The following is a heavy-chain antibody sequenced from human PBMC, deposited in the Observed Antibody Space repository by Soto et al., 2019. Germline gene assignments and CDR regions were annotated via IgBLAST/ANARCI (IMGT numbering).Heavy chain of an antibody. Sequence: VGSLRLSCAASGFTFSSYCMHWVRQAPGKGPVWVSRINSDGSSTSYADSVKGRFTISRDNAENTLYLQMNSLRAEDTAVYYCARTPGATTNYWGQGTLVTVSS. D-gene: IGHD1-26*01. V-gene: IGHV3-74*01. J-gene: IGHJ4*02. CDR2: INSDGSST. CDR3: ARTPGATTNY. CDR1: GFTFSSYC.